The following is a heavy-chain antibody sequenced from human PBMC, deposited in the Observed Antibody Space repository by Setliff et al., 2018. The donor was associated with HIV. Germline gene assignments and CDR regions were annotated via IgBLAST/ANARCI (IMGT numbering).Heavy chain of an antibody. J-gene: IGHJ5*02. Sequence: SETLSLTCTVSGGSISSSSYYWGWIRQPPGKGLEWIGSIYYSGSTYYNPSLKSRVTISVDTSKNQFSLKLSSVTAADTAVYYCARQRGGRVTIFGVSGGWFDPWGQGTLVTVSS. V-gene: IGHV4-39*01. CDR1: GGSISSSSYY. CDR2: IYYSGST. D-gene: IGHD3-3*01. CDR3: ARQRGGRVTIFGVSGGWFDP.